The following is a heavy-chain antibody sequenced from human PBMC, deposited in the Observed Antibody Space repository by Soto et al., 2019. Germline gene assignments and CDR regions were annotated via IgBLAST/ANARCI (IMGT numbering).Heavy chain of an antibody. Sequence: GGSLRLSCAASGFTFSSYDIHWVRQAPGKGLEWVTGISFGGTYIYYADSVQGRFTTSRDNSKNTLFLQMSSLRTEDTAVYYCASGRPQTGDHYEYAYWGQGTLVTVSS. CDR3: ASGRPQTGDHYEYAY. V-gene: IGHV3-30*03. D-gene: IGHD2-8*01. CDR2: ISFGGTYI. CDR1: GFTFSSYD. J-gene: IGHJ4*02.